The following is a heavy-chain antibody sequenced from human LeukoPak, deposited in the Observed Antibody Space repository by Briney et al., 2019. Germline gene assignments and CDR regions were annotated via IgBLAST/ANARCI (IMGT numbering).Heavy chain of an antibody. Sequence: GGSLRLSCAASGFTFSNYWMSWVRQAPGKGLEWVANIKEDGSEKYYVDSVKGRFTISRDNARNSLYLQMNSLRAGDTAVYYCASGRQLGYWGQGTLVTVSS. V-gene: IGHV3-7*01. CDR1: GFTFSNYW. J-gene: IGHJ4*02. CDR2: IKEDGSEK. D-gene: IGHD6-13*01. CDR3: ASGRQLGY.